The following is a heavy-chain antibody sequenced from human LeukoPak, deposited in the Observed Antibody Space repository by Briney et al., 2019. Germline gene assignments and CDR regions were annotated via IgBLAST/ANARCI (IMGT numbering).Heavy chain of an antibody. CDR3: ARIRFGNYYYYGMDV. CDR1: GYTFTSYG. J-gene: IGHJ6*02. Sequence: ASVKVSCKASGYTFTSYGISWVRQAPGQGLEWMGWISAYNGNTNYAQKLQGRVTMTTDTSTSTAYMELRSPRSDDTAVYYCARIRFGNYYYYGMDVWGQGTTVTVSS. V-gene: IGHV1-18*01. D-gene: IGHD3-10*01. CDR2: ISAYNGNT.